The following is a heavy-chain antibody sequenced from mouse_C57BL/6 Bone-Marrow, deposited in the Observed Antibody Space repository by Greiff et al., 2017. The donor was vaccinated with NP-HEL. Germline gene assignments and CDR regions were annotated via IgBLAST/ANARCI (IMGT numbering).Heavy chain of an antibody. D-gene: IGHD1-1*01. J-gene: IGHJ2*01. CDR2: ISSGGSYT. CDR1: GFTFSSYG. Sequence: EVKLVESGGDLVKPGGSLKLSCAASGFTFSSYGMSWVRQTPDKRLEWVATISSGGSYTYYPDSVKGRFTISRDNAKNTLYLQMSSLKSEDTAMYYCARDYYDSSYGDYWGQGTTLTVSS. CDR3: ARDYYDSSYGDY. V-gene: IGHV5-6*01.